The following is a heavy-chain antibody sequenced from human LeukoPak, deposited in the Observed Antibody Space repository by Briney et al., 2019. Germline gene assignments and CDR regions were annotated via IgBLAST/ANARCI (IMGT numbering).Heavy chain of an antibody. J-gene: IGHJ4*02. Sequence: SETLSLTCSVSGDSISSYYWSWIRQSPGKGLEWIGYIYYSGSTNYNPSFKSRVTISVDTSKNQFSLKLSSVTAADTAVYYCARDLRYDSSGWAFDYWGQGTLVTVSS. CDR3: ARDLRYDSSGWAFDY. D-gene: IGHD3-22*01. V-gene: IGHV4-59*01. CDR2: IYYSGST. CDR1: GDSISSYY.